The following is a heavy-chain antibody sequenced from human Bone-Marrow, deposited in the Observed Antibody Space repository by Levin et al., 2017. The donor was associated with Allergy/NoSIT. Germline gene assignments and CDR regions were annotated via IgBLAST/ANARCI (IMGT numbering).Heavy chain of an antibody. CDR1: GFTFSTYS. V-gene: IGHV3-48*02. Sequence: PGGSLRLSCAASGFTFSTYSMSWVRQAPGKGLEGGSYISSSSTTIYYADSVKGRFTISRDNAKDSLFLQMNSLRDEDTAVYYCARGRGDYWGQGTLVTVSS. CDR3: ARGRGDY. J-gene: IGHJ4*02. CDR2: ISSSSTTI. D-gene: IGHD3-16*01.